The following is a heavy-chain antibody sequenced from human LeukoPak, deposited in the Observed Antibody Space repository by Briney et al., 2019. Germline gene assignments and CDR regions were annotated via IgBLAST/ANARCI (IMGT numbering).Heavy chain of an antibody. D-gene: IGHD3-9*01. CDR1: GFTFSSYS. CDR3: ARDDILTGASYHGMDV. V-gene: IGHV3-21*01. CDR2: ISSSSSYI. Sequence: TPGGSLRLSCAASGFTFSSYSMNWVRQAPGKGLEWVSSISSSSSYIYYADSVKGRFTISRDNAKNSLYLQMNSLGAEDTAVYYCARDDILTGASYHGMDVWGQGTTVTVSS. J-gene: IGHJ6*02.